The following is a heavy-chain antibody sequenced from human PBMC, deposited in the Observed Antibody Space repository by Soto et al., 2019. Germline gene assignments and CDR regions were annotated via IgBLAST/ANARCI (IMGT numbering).Heavy chain of an antibody. J-gene: IGHJ4*02. CDR3: AKDYCSSTSCYNFDY. CDR2: ISGSGGST. CDR1: GFTFSSYA. D-gene: IGHD2-2*02. Sequence: GGSLRLSCAASGFTFSSYAMSWVRQAPGKGLEWVSAISGSGGSTYYADSVKGRFTISRDNSKNTLYLQMNSLRAEDTAVYYCAKDYCSSTSCYNFDYGGQGTRVTVSS. V-gene: IGHV3-23*01.